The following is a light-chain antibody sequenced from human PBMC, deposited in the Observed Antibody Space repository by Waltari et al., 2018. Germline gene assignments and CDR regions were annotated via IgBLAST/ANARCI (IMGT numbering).Light chain of an antibody. CDR1: QVIGRF. Sequence: IQLTQSPSSLSASVGDRVTITCRSSQVIGRFLNWYQQKAGKAPNLLIYKTSTLLHGVPLRFSGSGSGKDFTLTITGLQREDFTTYFCQQSYNVSFTFGPGTTVDLK. J-gene: IGKJ3*01. CDR2: KTS. V-gene: IGKV1-39*01. CDR3: QQSYNVSFT.